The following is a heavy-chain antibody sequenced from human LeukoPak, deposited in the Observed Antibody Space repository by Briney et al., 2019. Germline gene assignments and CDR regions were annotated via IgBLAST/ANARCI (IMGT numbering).Heavy chain of an antibody. CDR3: ARLTGDWFDP. D-gene: IGHD3-10*01. CDR1: GYNFTIYW. J-gene: IGHJ5*02. V-gene: IGHV5-51*01. Sequence: GESLKISCKGSGYNFTIYWIGWVRQMSGKGLEWMGIIFPGDSDTTYSPSFQGQVTISADKSISTAYLQWSSLKASDTAMYYCARLTGDWFDPWGQGTLVTVSS. CDR2: IFPGDSDT.